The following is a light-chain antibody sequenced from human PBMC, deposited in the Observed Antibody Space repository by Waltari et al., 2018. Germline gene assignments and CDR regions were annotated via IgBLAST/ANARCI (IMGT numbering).Light chain of an antibody. CDR3: QHYLRLPVT. CDR2: GAS. Sequence: EIVLTQSPGTLSLSVGERATVSCRSSESVSRALAWYQQKPGQAPRLLIYGASTSATGIQDRFSGSGSGLDLSLTISRLELDDFAVYYCQHYLRLPVTFGQGTTVEI. V-gene: IGKV3-20*01. CDR1: ESVSRA. J-gene: IGKJ1*01.